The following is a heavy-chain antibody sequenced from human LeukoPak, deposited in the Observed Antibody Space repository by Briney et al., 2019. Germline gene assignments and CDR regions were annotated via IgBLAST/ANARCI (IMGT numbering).Heavy chain of an antibody. D-gene: IGHD3-22*01. CDR1: GFTFSSYA. J-gene: IGHJ4*02. Sequence: GGSLRLSCAASGFTFSSYAMSWVRQAPGKGLEWVSAISGSGGSTYCADSVKGRFTISRDNSKNTLYLQMNSLRAEDTAVYYCAKRSSSGYSNYFDYWGQGTLVTVSS. CDR3: AKRSSSGYSNYFDY. CDR2: ISGSGGST. V-gene: IGHV3-23*01.